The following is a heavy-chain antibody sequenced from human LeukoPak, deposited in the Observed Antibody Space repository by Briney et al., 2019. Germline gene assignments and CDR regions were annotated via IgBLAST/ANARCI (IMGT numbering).Heavy chain of an antibody. Sequence: GGSLRLSCAASGFAVSRSWMTWVRQAPGKGLEWVANINQDGREIDYVDSVRGRFTISRDNAENSLRLQMNSLRAEDTAVYYCARGGLPGGFDYWGQGTLVTVYS. CDR2: INQDGREI. J-gene: IGHJ4*02. D-gene: IGHD4-23*01. CDR1: GFAVSRSW. V-gene: IGHV3-7*03. CDR3: ARGGLPGGFDY.